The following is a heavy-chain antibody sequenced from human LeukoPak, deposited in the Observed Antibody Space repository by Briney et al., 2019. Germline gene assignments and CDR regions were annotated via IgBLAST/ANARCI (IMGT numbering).Heavy chain of an antibody. J-gene: IGHJ4*02. D-gene: IGHD1-26*01. CDR2: IYYSGST. CDR3: VLSGSFVDFDY. V-gene: IGHV4-39*01. CDR1: GGSISSSSYY. Sequence: SETLSLTCTVSGGSISSSSYYWGWIRQPPGKGLEWIGSIYYSGSTYYNPSLKSRVTISVDTSKNQFSLKLSSVTAADTAEYYCVLSGSFVDFDYWGQGTLVTVSA.